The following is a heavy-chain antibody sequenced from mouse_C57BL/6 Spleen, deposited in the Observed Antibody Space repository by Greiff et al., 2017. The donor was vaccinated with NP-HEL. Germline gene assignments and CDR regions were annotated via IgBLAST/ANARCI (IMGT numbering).Heavy chain of an antibody. CDR1: GFTFTDYY. Sequence: DVMLVESGGGLVQPGGSLSLSCSASGFTFTDYYMSWVRQPPGKALEWLGFIRNKANGYTTEYSASVKGRFTISRDNSQSILYLQMNALRAEDSATYYCARYFDSEGYFDYWGQGTTLTVSS. CDR2: IRNKANGYTT. J-gene: IGHJ2*01. V-gene: IGHV7-3*01. CDR3: ARYFDSEGYFDY. D-gene: IGHD2-13*01.